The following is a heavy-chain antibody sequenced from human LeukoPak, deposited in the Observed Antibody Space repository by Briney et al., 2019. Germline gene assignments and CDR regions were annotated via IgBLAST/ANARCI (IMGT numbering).Heavy chain of an antibody. J-gene: IGHJ4*02. CDR3: ARASDYYDVSGYVYFDY. CDR2: IYSSGRT. D-gene: IGHD3-22*01. Sequence: KTSQTLSLTCTVSGGSISSGSYYWTWIRQPAGKGLEWIGRIYSSGRTNYNPSLKGRVTISVDTSKNQFSLKLSSVTAADTAVYYCARASDYYDVSGYVYFDYWGQGTLVTVSS. CDR1: GGSISSGSYY. V-gene: IGHV4-61*02.